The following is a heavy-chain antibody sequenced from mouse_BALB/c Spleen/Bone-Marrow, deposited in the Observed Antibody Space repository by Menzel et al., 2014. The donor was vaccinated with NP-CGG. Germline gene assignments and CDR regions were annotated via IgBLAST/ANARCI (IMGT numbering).Heavy chain of an antibody. CDR2: INPESNTI. Sequence: EVKLMEPGGGLVQPGGSLKLSCAASGFDFXRYWMSWVRQAPGKGLQWIGEINPESNTINYTPSLKDKFIISRDNAKNTLYLQMSKVRSEDTALYCCARLGYYGWFAYWGQGTLVTVSA. V-gene: IGHV4-1*02. D-gene: IGHD2-3*01. CDR1: GFDFXRYW. J-gene: IGHJ3*01. CDR3: ARLGYYGWFAY.